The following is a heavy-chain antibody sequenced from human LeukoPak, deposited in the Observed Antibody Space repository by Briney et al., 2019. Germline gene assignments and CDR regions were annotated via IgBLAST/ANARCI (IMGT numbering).Heavy chain of an antibody. Sequence: GGSLRLSCAASGFTFSSYWLHWVRQAPGQGLVWVSRINSDGSSTSYADSVKGRFTISKYNAKNTLYLQMNRLIAEYTAVYYCAEVTYDYGSRYPWGQGTLVTVSS. CDR1: GFTFSSYW. CDR3: AEVTYDYGSRYP. J-gene: IGHJ5*02. V-gene: IGHV3-74*01. D-gene: IGHD3-10*01. CDR2: INSDGSST.